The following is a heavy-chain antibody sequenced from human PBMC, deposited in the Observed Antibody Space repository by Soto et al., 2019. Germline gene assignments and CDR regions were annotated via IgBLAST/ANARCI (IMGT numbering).Heavy chain of an antibody. V-gene: IGHV3-66*01. D-gene: IGHD4-17*01. Sequence: EVQLVESGGGLVQPGGSLRLSCAASGFTVSSNYMTWVRQAPGKGLEWVSVIYFGNTTYYADSVKGRFTISRDNSKNTLYLQMHSLRAGDTAVYYCARGEGYGDYWGRWGQGTLVTVSS. CDR2: IYFGNTT. J-gene: IGHJ4*02. CDR1: GFTVSSNY. CDR3: ARGEGYGDYWGR.